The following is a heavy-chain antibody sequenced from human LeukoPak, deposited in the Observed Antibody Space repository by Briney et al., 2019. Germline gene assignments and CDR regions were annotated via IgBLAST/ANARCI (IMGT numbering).Heavy chain of an antibody. CDR1: GASISSFY. Sequence: SETLSLTCTVSGASISSFYWSWVRQPAGKGLEWIGRIFSGGNTNYNPSLRSRVTMSVDTYRNQFSLRLSSVTAADTAVYYCARGTTMVQGVVIDYHYNMDVWGKGTMVTVSS. J-gene: IGHJ6*03. V-gene: IGHV4-4*07. D-gene: IGHD3-10*01. CDR2: IFSGGNT. CDR3: ARGTTMVQGVVIDYHYNMDV.